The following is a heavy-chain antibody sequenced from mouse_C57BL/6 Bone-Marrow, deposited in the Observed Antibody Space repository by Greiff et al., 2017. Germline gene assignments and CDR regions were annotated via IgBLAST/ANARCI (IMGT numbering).Heavy chain of an antibody. CDR1: GYSFTSYY. Sequence: VQLQQSGPELVKPGASVKISCKASGYSFTSYYIHWVKQRPGQGLEWIGWIYPGSGNTKYNEKFKGKATLMADTASSTAYLQLSSLTSEDSAVYYCARLGYRGWFAYWGQGTLVTVSA. CDR3: ARLGYRGWFAY. V-gene: IGHV1-66*01. D-gene: IGHD2-14*01. J-gene: IGHJ3*01. CDR2: IYPGSGNT.